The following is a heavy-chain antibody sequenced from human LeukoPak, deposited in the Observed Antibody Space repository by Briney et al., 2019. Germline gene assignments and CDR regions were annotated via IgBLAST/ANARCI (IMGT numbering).Heavy chain of an antibody. D-gene: IGHD6-6*01. V-gene: IGHV1-2*02. CDR3: ARDRALSDVSSLGA. Sequence: ASVKVSCKASGYTFTGYYMHWVRQAPGQGLEWVGWINPNSGGTNYAQKFQDRVTMTRDTSISTAYMELSRLRSDDTAVYFCARDRALSDVSSLGAWGQGTLVTVSS. CDR2: INPNSGGT. CDR1: GYTFTGYY. J-gene: IGHJ5*02.